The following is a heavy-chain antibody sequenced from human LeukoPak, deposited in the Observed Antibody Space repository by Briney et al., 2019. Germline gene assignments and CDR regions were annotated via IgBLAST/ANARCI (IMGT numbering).Heavy chain of an antibody. Sequence: VASVTVSCKASGYTFTSYYMHWVRQAPGQGLEWMGIVHPSSGSTNYPQKFQGRVTMTRDTSTTTVYMVLSSLRSDDTAVCYCARGGDSGYDPFDYWGQGTLVTVSS. D-gene: IGHD5-12*01. V-gene: IGHV1-46*01. CDR2: VHPSSGST. J-gene: IGHJ4*02. CDR3: ARGGDSGYDPFDY. CDR1: GYTFTSYY.